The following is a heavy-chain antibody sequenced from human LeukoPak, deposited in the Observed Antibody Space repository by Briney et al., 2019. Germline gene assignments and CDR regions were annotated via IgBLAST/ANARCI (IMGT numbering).Heavy chain of an antibody. CDR3: AKSRFLEWLLFDY. D-gene: IGHD3-3*01. J-gene: IGHJ4*02. CDR2: ISGSGGST. Sequence: GGSLRLSCAASGFTFSSYAMSWVRQAPGKGLEWVSAISGSGGSTYYADSVKGRFTISRDNSKNTLYLQMNSLRAEGTAVYYCAKSRFLEWLLFDYWGQGTLVTVSS. V-gene: IGHV3-23*01. CDR1: GFTFSSYA.